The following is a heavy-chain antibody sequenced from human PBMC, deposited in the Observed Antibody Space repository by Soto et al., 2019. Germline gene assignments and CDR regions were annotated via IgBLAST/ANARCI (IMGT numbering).Heavy chain of an antibody. CDR2: MNQDGSKR. D-gene: IGHD5-12*01. CDR1: GFAFSQYC. Sequence: EVQFVESEGDLVQPGGSLRLSCAASGFAFSQYCIIWVRQSPGKGVEWVAIMNQDGSKRYYGASVMGRFTISRDNGKNSLYFQMNSLRDDDTAIYFCARDMGLSGYSSEFDYWGLGTRVTVPS. V-gene: IGHV3-7*01. CDR3: ARDMGLSGYSSEFDY. J-gene: IGHJ4*02.